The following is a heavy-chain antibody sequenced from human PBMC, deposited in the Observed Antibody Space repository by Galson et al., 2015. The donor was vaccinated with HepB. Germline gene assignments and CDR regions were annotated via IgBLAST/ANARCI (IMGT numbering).Heavy chain of an antibody. CDR1: GFTFSSYA. CDR3: AKERTEDTMIVVVTTFFDY. CDR2: ISGSGGST. J-gene: IGHJ4*02. Sequence: SLRLSCAASGFTFSSYAMSWVRQAPGKGLEWVSAISGSGGSTYYADSVKGRFTISRDNSKNTLYLQMNSLRAEDTAVYYCAKERTEDTMIVVVTTFFDYWGLGTLVTVSS. D-gene: IGHD3-22*01. V-gene: IGHV3-23*01.